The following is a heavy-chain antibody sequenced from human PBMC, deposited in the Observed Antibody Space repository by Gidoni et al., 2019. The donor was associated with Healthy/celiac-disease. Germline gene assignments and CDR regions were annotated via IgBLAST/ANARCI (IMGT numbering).Heavy chain of an antibody. CDR3: ARLKYYYDSSGYYYPYYFDY. CDR1: GGSISSSSYY. CDR2: IYYSGST. Sequence: QLQLQESGPGLVKPSETLSLTCTVSGGSISSSSYYWGWIRQPPGKGLEWIGSIYYSGSTYYNPSLKSRVTISVDTSKNQFSLKLSSVTAADTAVYYCARLKYYYDSSGYYYPYYFDYWGQGTLVTVSS. J-gene: IGHJ4*02. D-gene: IGHD3-22*01. V-gene: IGHV4-39*01.